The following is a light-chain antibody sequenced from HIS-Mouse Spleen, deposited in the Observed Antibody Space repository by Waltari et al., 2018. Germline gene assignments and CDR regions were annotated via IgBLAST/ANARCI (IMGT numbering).Light chain of an antibody. J-gene: IGLJ1*01. Sequence: QSVLTQPPSVSGAPGQRVTISCTGSSSNTGAGYDVNGYQQLPATAPKLLIYGNSNRPSGVPDRFSGSKSGTSASLAITGLQAEDEADYYCQSYDSSLSGYVFGTGTKVTVL. CDR1: SSNTGAGYD. V-gene: IGLV1-40*01. CDR3: QSYDSSLSGYV. CDR2: GNS.